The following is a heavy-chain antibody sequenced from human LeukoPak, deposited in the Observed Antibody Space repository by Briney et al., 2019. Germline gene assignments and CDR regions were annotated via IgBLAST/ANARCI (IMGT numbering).Heavy chain of an antibody. CDR3: ARVRRGYDWVEY. D-gene: IGHD5-12*01. CDR1: GGSISSGGYY. J-gene: IGHJ4*02. V-gene: IGHV4-31*03. CDR2: IYYSGST. Sequence: PSETLSLTCTVSGGSISSGGYYWSWIRQHPGKGLEWIGYIYYSGSTYYNPSLKSRVTIAVDTSKNQFSLKLTSVTAADTAVYYCARVRRGYDWVEYWGQGTLVTVSS.